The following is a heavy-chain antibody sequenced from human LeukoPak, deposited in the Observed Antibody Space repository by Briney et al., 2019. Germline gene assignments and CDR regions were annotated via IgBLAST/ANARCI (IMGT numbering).Heavy chain of an antibody. J-gene: IGHJ4*02. D-gene: IGHD1-26*01. CDR3: ARLLRGSYQTYIDC. CDR2: IYHSGNT. Sequence: PSETLSLTCAVSGYSISSGYYWGWIRQPPGNGLEWIGSIYHSGNTYYNPSLKSRVTISVDTSKNQFSLKLSSVTAADTAVYYCARLLRGSYQTYIDCWGQGTLVTVSS. CDR1: GYSISSGYY. V-gene: IGHV4-38-2*01.